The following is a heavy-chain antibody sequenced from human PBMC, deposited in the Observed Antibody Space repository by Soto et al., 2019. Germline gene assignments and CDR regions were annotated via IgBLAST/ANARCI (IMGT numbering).Heavy chain of an antibody. Sequence: EVQLEESGGGLVQPGGSLRLSCAASGFTFSSYDMHWVRQVTGKGLEWVSTFGSSGDTYYPGSLKGRFTISRENAKNSLDLQMNSLRAEYTAVYYCARGGASHNSGYYYFGLWGQGTLVTVSS. D-gene: IGHD3-22*01. CDR2: FGSSGDT. CDR1: GFTFSSYD. CDR3: ARGGASHNSGYYYFGL. V-gene: IGHV3-13*04. J-gene: IGHJ4*02.